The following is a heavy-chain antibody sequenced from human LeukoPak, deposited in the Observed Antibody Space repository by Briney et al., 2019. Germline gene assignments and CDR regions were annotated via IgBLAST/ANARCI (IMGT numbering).Heavy chain of an antibody. V-gene: IGHV3-21*01. CDR3: ARAPAMVTSFDY. D-gene: IGHD5-18*01. J-gene: IGHJ4*02. CDR2: ISRSSSYI. CDR1: GFTFSSYS. Sequence: PGGSLRLSCAASGFTFSSYSMNWVRQAPGKGLEWVSSISRSSSYIYYADSVKGRFTISRDNAKNSLYLQMNSLRAEDTAVYYCARAPAMVTSFDYWGQGTLVTVSS.